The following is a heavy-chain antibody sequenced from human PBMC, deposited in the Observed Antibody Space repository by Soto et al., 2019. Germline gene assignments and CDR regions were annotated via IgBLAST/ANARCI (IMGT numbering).Heavy chain of an antibody. D-gene: IGHD3-10*01. V-gene: IGHV4-59*01. CDR3: ARDGYDGSGSPYPAY. CDR1: GGSMSEYF. CDR2: IYYLGST. J-gene: IGHJ4*02. Sequence: SETLSLTCSASGGSMSEYFWSWIRQSPGKGLEWIGYIYYLGSTDYNPSLKSRVTISVDTSKRQFSLRLTSVTAADTAVYYCARDGYDGSGSPYPAYWGPGTQVTVSS.